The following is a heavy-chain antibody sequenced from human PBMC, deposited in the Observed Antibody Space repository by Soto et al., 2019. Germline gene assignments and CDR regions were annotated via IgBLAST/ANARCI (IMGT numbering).Heavy chain of an antibody. J-gene: IGHJ5*02. D-gene: IGHD3-16*01. V-gene: IGHV1-3*01. CDR3: ARVVRHDSGLSDNWFDP. Sequence: QVQLVQSGAEMKKPGASVRVSCKASGYIFTSYAMQWVRQAPGQGLEWMGWINPGNGNTKYSQKFQGRVTITRDTSASTVYMELSRVTSTDTATYSCARVVRHDSGLSDNWFDPWGQGTRVTVSS. CDR1: GYIFTSYA. CDR2: INPGNGNT.